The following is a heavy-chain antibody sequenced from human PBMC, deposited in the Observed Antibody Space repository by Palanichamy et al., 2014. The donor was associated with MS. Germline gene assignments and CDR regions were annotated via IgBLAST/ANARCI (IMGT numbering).Heavy chain of an antibody. CDR2: ISSSGGNT. D-gene: IGHD3-3*01. CDR1: GFTVSSYA. CDR3: ARDTHPYYGDFDY. J-gene: IGHJ4*02. Sequence: EVQLSESGGGLVQPGGSLRLSCAASGFTVSSYAMSWVRLAPEKGLEWVSGISSSGGNTYYPDCVKGRFTIFRDNSKNTLFLQMNSLTADDTAVYYCARDTHPYYGDFDYWGQGTLVTVSS. V-gene: IGHV3-23*01.